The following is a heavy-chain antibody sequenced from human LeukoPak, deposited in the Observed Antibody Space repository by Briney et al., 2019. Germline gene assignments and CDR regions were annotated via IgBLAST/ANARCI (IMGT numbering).Heavy chain of an antibody. V-gene: IGHV1-18*01. J-gene: IGHJ6*03. D-gene: IGHD2-2*01. CDR2: ISAYNGNT. CDR3: ARGVVVVPDPPRYYYYMDV. Sequence: ASVKVSCKASGYTFTSYGISWVRQAPGQGLEWMGWISAYNGNTNYAQKLQGRVTMTTDTSTSTAYMELRSLRPDDTAVYYCARGVVVVPDPPRYYYYMDVWGKGTTVTVSS. CDR1: GYTFTSYG.